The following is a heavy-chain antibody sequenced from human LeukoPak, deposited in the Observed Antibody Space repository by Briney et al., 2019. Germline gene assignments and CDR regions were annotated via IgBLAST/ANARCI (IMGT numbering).Heavy chain of an antibody. CDR2: ISGSGGST. D-gene: IGHD3-22*01. Sequence: GGSLRLSCAASGFTFSSYVMSWVRQAPGKGLEWVSAISGSGGSTYYADSVKGRFTISRDNSKNTLYLQMNSLRAEDTAVYYCAKVPYDSSGYYYFDYWGQGTLVTVSS. CDR1: GFTFSSYV. V-gene: IGHV3-23*01. J-gene: IGHJ4*02. CDR3: AKVPYDSSGYYYFDY.